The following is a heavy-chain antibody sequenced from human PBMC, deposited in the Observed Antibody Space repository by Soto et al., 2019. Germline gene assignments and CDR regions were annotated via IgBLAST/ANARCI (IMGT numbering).Heavy chain of an antibody. V-gene: IGHV4-59*01. Sequence: SETLSLTCTLSGGSLSSYYWSWIRQPPGKGLEWIGYIYYSGSTNYNPSLKSRVTISVDTSKNQFSLKLSSVTAADTAVYCCARVWFLACLHDYGAFDIWGQGTMVKVSS. CDR2: IYYSGST. CDR3: ARVWFLACLHDYGAFDI. CDR1: GGSLSSYY. D-gene: IGHD3-3*01. J-gene: IGHJ3*02.